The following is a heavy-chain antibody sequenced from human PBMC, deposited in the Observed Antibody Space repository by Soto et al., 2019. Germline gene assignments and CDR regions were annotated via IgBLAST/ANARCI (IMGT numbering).Heavy chain of an antibody. V-gene: IGHV3-48*02. CDR2: ISSSSSTI. J-gene: IGHJ6*02. CDR1: GFTFSSYS. CDR3: ARDLYCSSTSCYESDYYYGMDV. Sequence: GGSLRLSCAASGFTFSSYSMNWVRQAPGKGLEWVSYISSSSSTIYYADSVKGRFTISRDNAKNSLYLQMNSLRDEDTAVYYCARDLYCSSTSCYESDYYYGMDVWGQGTTVTVSS. D-gene: IGHD2-2*01.